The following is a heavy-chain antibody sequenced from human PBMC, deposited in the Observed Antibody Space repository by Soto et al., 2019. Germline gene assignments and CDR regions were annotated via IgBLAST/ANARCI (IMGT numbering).Heavy chain of an antibody. CDR1: GFTFSSYW. Sequence: GGSLRLSCAASGFTFSSYWMHWVRQAPGKGLVWVSRINSDGSSTSYADSVKGRFTISRDNAKNTLYLQMNSLRAEDTAVYYCARYPLSCGGDCYSGYYFDYWGQGTLVTVSS. V-gene: IGHV3-74*01. CDR3: ARYPLSCGGDCYSGYYFDY. D-gene: IGHD2-21*02. J-gene: IGHJ4*02. CDR2: INSDGSST.